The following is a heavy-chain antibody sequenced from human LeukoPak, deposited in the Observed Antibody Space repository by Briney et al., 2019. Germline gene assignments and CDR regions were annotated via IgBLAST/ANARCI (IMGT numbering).Heavy chain of an antibody. J-gene: IGHJ4*02. CDR1: GGSISSYY. CDR3: ARHREPSGSYSAFDY. Sequence: SETLSLTCTVSGGSISSYYWSWIRQPPGKGLEWIGHIYYSGTAIYNPSLMGRVIMSVDTSKNQFSLSLSSVSAADAALYYCARHREPSGSYSAFDYWGQGALVSVSS. V-gene: IGHV4-59*08. CDR2: IYYSGTA. D-gene: IGHD3-10*01.